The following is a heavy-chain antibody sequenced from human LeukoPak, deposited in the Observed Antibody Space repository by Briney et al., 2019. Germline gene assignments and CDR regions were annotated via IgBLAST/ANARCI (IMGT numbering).Heavy chain of an antibody. CDR2: FDPEDGET. J-gene: IGHJ4*02. D-gene: IGHD3-22*01. Sequence: ASVKVSCKVSGYTLTELSMHWVRQAPGKGLEWMGGFDPEDGETIYAQKFQGRVTMTEDTSTDTAYMELSSLRSEDTAVHYCATLADYYDSSGYYNWYFDYWGQGTLVTVSS. CDR1: GYTLTELS. V-gene: IGHV1-24*01. CDR3: ATLADYYDSSGYYNWYFDY.